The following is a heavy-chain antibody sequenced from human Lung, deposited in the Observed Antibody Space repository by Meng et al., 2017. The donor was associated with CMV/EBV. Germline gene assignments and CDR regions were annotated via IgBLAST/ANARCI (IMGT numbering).Heavy chain of an antibody. CDR1: GFTFSSYA. Sequence: GESLKISCAASGFTFSSYAMSWVRQAPGKGLEWVSGLSGRGGITYYADSVQGRFTVSRDNSKNSLYLQMDSLSAEDTAVYYCAKSIAEVPSAILNPPSNYVTYGALDDWGQGTXVTVSS. CDR2: LSGRGGIT. CDR3: AKSIAEVPSAILNPPSNYVTYGALDD. J-gene: IGHJ6*02. V-gene: IGHV3-23*01. D-gene: IGHD2-2*02.